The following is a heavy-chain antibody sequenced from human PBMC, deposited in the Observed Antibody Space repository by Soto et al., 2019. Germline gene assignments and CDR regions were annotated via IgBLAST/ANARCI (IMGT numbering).Heavy chain of an antibody. D-gene: IGHD5-18*01. CDR3: ARHLGYSYGIDY. J-gene: IGHJ4*02. CDR2: IYYSGST. CDR1: GGSISSGGYY. V-gene: IGHV4-31*03. Sequence: QVQLQESGPGLVKPSQTLSLTCTVSGGSISSGGYYWSWIRQHPGKGLEWIGYIYYSGSTYYNPSLKSRLTISVDTSKNQFSLKLSSVTAADTAVYYCARHLGYSYGIDYWGQGTLVTVSS.